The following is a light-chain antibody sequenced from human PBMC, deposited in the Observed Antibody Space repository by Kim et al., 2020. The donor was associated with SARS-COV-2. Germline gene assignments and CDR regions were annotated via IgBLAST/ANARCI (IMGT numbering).Light chain of an antibody. J-gene: IGLJ1*01. CDR1: SSYVGGYNY. V-gene: IGLV2-14*01. CDR2: DVS. Sequence: QSALTQPASVSGSPGQSITISCTGTSSYVGGYNYVSWYQQHPGKAPKLMIYDVSKRPSGVSNRFSGSKSGNTASLTISGLQAEDEADYYCSSYTSSSTVFGTGTKVTVL. CDR3: SSYTSSSTV.